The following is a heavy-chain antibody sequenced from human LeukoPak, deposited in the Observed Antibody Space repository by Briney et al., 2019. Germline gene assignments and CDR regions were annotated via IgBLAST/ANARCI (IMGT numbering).Heavy chain of an antibody. CDR2: ISDDGNNE. J-gene: IGHJ4*02. V-gene: IGHV3-30*03. D-gene: IGHD2-2*01. CDR3: ASRAAMRSPGYY. Sequence: GGSLRLSCAASGFTFSSYGMHWVRQAPGKGLEWVAVISDDGNNEYYADSAKGRFTISRDNAKNSLYLQMNSLRAEDTAVYYCASRAAMRSPGYYWGQGTLVTVSS. CDR1: GFTFSSYG.